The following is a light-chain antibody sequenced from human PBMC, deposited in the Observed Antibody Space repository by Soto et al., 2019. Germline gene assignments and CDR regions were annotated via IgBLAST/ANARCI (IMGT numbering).Light chain of an antibody. Sequence: DIQMTQCTSTLYACVVDIFTITCRASQSISSWLAWYQQKPGKAPKLLIYDASSLESGVPSRFSGSGSGTEFTLTISSLQPDDFATYYCQQYNSYPWTFGQGTKVDI. J-gene: IGKJ1*01. V-gene: IGKV1-5*01. CDR3: QQYNSYPWT. CDR2: DAS. CDR1: QSISSW.